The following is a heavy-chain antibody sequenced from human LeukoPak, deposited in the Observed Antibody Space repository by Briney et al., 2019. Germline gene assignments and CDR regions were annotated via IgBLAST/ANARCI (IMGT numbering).Heavy chain of an antibody. Sequence: PGGSLRLSCAASGFTLNSYLMSWVRQAPGRGLEWVANIKKDGSEENYLDSVKGRFTVSRDIAKNSLNLQMNSLRGEDTAVYYCARSNPNRNALDLWGQGTMVTISS. CDR2: IKKDGSEE. CDR3: ARSNPNRNALDL. V-gene: IGHV3-7*01. D-gene: IGHD1-14*01. CDR1: GFTLNSYL. J-gene: IGHJ3*01.